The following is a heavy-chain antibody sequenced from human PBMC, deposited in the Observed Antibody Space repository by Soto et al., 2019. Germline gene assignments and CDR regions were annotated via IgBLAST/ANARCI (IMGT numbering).Heavy chain of an antibody. CDR3: ARDPNIVLVPAALRSYYHYYGMDV. D-gene: IGHD2-2*01. V-gene: IGHV3-7*01. J-gene: IGHJ6*02. CDR1: GFTFSSYW. CDR2: IKQDGSEK. Sequence: GALRLSCAASGFTFSSYWMSWVRPAPGKGLEWVANIKQDGSEKYYVDSVKGRFTISRDNAKNSLYLQMNSLRAEDTAVYYCARDPNIVLVPAALRSYYHYYGMDVWGQGTTVIVSS.